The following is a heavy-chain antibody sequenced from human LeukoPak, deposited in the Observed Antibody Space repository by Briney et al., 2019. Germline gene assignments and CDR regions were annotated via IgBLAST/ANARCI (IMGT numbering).Heavy chain of an antibody. D-gene: IGHD2-15*01. V-gene: IGHV3-21*01. CDR2: ISTSRSYI. CDR1: GFTFRSYS. Sequence: PGGSLRLSCAASGFTFRSYSMNWVRQAPGKGLEWVSSISTSRSYIYYADSVKGRFTISRDNAKNSLYLQMNSLRAEDTAVYYCARGALDAATPFDSWGQGTLVTVSS. J-gene: IGHJ5*01. CDR3: ARGALDAATPFDS.